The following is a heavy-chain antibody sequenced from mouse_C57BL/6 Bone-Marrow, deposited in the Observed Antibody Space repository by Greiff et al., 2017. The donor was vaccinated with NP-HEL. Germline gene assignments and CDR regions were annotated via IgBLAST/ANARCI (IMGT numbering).Heavy chain of an antibody. Sequence: QVQLKQSGPGLVQPSQSLSITCTVSGFSLTSYGVHWVRQSPGKGLEWLGVIWRGGSSDSNAAFMSRLSITKDKSKSQVFFKMNSLQADDTAIYYCAKNPLYYGLMDYWGQGTSVTVSS. D-gene: IGHD2-1*01. CDR2: IWRGGSS. V-gene: IGHV2-5*01. CDR1: GFSLTSYG. J-gene: IGHJ4*01. CDR3: AKNPLYYGLMDY.